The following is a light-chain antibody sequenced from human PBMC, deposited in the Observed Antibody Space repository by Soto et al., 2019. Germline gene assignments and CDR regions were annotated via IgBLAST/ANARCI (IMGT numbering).Light chain of an antibody. V-gene: IGKV1-5*01. CDR1: QSISSW. J-gene: IGKJ2*01. Sequence: DIQMTQSPSTLSASVGDRVTITCRASQSISSWLAWYQQKPGKAPKLLIYDASSLQSGVPSRFSGSGSGTEFTLTISSLQPDDCATYDCQVYNSLYTFGQGTKLEI. CDR3: QVYNSLYT. CDR2: DAS.